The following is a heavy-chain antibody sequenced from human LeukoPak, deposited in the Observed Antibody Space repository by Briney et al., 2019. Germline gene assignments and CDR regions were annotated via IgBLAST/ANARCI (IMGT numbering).Heavy chain of an antibody. Sequence: GGSLRLSRTTSGFTFGSFAVHWVRQAPGKGLEWVAVISKDGNKKYYADSVKGRFTISRDNSKNTLYLQMNSPRAEDTAVYYCARVFDSSGWSGDYWGQGTLVTVSS. J-gene: IGHJ4*02. D-gene: IGHD6-19*01. CDR1: GFTFGSFA. CDR3: ARVFDSSGWSGDY. CDR2: ISKDGNKK. V-gene: IGHV3-30*04.